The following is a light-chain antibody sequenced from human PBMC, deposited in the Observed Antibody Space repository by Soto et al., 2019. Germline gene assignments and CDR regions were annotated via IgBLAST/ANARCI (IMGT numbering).Light chain of an antibody. J-gene: IGLJ1*01. CDR1: SSDVGGYDH. Sequence: QSVLTQPASVSGSPGQSITISCTGTSSDVGGYDHVSWYQQYSGKAPKLMIYEVSNRPSGVSNRFSGSKSGNTASLTISGLQAEDEADYYCSSYTSSSTLVFGTGTNVTVL. CDR3: SSYTSSSTLV. CDR2: EVS. V-gene: IGLV2-14*01.